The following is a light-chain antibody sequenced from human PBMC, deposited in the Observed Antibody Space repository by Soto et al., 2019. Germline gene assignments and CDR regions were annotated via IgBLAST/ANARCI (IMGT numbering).Light chain of an antibody. CDR2: GTS. J-gene: IGKJ1*01. Sequence: EIVLTQSPGTLSLSPGERATLSCRASHSVSRTYLAWYQQKPGQAPRLLIYGTSDRATGIPARFSGSWSGTDFTLTINGLEPEDSAVYYCQQRGNWPPTWTFGQGTKVDIK. V-gene: IGKV3-11*01. CDR1: HSVSRTY. CDR3: QQRGNWPPTWT.